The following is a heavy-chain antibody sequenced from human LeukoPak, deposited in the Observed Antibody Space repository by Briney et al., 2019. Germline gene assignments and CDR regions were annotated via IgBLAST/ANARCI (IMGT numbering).Heavy chain of an antibody. V-gene: IGHV3-64D*06. CDR3: VKDGESYYDILTGYSPDY. Sequence: GGSLRLSCSAPGFTFSSYAMHWVRQAPGKGLEYVSAISSNGGSTYYADSVKGRFTISRDNSKNTLYLQMSSLRAEDTAVYYCVKDGESYYDILTGYSPDYWGQGTLVTVSS. J-gene: IGHJ4*02. D-gene: IGHD3-9*01. CDR2: ISSNGGST. CDR1: GFTFSSYA.